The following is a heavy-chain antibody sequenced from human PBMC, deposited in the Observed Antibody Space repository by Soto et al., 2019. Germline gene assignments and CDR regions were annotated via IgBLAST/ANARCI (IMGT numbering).Heavy chain of an antibody. CDR1: GGTFSSYT. CDR3: ARGGAYDILTGYYNALRY. CDR2: IIPILGIA. V-gene: IGHV1-69*02. Sequence: SVKVSCKASGGTFSSYTISWVRQAPGQGLEWMGRIIPILGIANYAQKFQGRVTITADKSTSTAYMELSSLRSEDTAVYYCARGGAYDILTGYYNALRYWGQGTLVTSPQ. D-gene: IGHD3-9*01. J-gene: IGHJ4*02.